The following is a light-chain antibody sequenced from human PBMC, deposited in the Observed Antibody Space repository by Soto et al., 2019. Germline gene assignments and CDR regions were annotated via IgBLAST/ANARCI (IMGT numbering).Light chain of an antibody. Sequence: SQMTQPPYSVSASVGPRVTIICRASQGISSWLAWYQQKPGKAPNLLIYAASNLQSAVPSRFSGSGSGTDFTLNISSLQPEDFATYYCQQANSFPITFGQGTRLEIK. J-gene: IGKJ5*01. CDR2: AAS. CDR3: QQANSFPIT. CDR1: QGISSW. V-gene: IGKV1-12*01.